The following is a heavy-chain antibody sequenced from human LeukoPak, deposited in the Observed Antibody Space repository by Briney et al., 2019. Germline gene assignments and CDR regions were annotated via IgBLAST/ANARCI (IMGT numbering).Heavy chain of an antibody. CDR1: GFTFGDYA. CDR3: TRGGGYSGYDYYYYYGMDV. Sequence: GGSLRLSCTASGFTFGDYATSWVRQAPGKGLEWVGFIRSKAYGGTTEYAASVKGRFTISRDDSKSIAYLQMNSLKTEDTAVYYCTRGGGYSGYDYYYYYGMDVWGKGATVTVSS. D-gene: IGHD5-12*01. V-gene: IGHV3-49*04. CDR2: IRSKAYGGTT. J-gene: IGHJ6*04.